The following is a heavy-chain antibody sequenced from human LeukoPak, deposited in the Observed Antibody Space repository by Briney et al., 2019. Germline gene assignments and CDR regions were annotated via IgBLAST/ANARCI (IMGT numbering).Heavy chain of an antibody. D-gene: IGHD4/OR15-4a*01. V-gene: IGHV3-21*01. CDR1: GFIFSDYG. Sequence: PGGSLTLSCAASGFIFSDYGMDWVRQAQGKGLEWVSSISSSSTYIYYADSVKGRFTISKDDAKNSLYLQMNSLTAEDTAVYYCARDEVYGEQYYFDYWGQGTLVTVSS. J-gene: IGHJ4*02. CDR3: ARDEVYGEQYYFDY. CDR2: ISSSSTYI.